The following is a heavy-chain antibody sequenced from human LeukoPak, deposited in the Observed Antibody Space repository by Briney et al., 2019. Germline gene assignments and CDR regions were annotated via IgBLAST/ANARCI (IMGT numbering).Heavy chain of an antibody. Sequence: GGSLRLSCAASGFTLSSYWMHWVRQAPGRGLVWVSRVNSDGSSTSYADSVKGRFTISRDNAKNTLYLQMNSLRADDTAVYYCARDNSGWSAYYWGQGTLVTVSS. CDR1: GFTLSSYW. V-gene: IGHV3-74*01. J-gene: IGHJ4*02. D-gene: IGHD6-19*01. CDR2: VNSDGSST. CDR3: ARDNSGWSAYY.